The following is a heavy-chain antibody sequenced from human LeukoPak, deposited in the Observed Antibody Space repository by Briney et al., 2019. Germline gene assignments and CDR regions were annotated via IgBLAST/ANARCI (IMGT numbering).Heavy chain of an antibody. V-gene: IGHV4-34*01. CDR1: GGSFSGYY. J-gene: IGHJ4*02. CDR3: ARRKKGLLWFGELFGY. CDR2: INHSGST. D-gene: IGHD3-10*01. Sequence: SETLSLTCAVYGGSFSGYYWSWIRQPPGKGLEWIGEINHSGSTNYNPSLKSRVTISVDTSKNQFSLKLSSVTAADTAVYYCARRKKGLLWFGELFGYWGQGTLVTVSS.